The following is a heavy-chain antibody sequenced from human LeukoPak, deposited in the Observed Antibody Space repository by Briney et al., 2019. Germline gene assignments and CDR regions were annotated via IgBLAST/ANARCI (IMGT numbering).Heavy chain of an antibody. CDR3: ATAPFGVVTTYYFDY. CDR1: GFTFSSYS. D-gene: IGHD3-3*01. J-gene: IGHJ4*02. CDR2: ISSSSSTI. V-gene: IGHV3-48*01. Sequence: GGSLRLSCAASGFTFSSYSMNWVRQAPGKGLEWVSYISSSSSTIYYADSVKGRFTISRDNAKNSLYLQMNSLRAEDTAVYYCATAPFGVVTTYYFDYWGQGTLVTVSS.